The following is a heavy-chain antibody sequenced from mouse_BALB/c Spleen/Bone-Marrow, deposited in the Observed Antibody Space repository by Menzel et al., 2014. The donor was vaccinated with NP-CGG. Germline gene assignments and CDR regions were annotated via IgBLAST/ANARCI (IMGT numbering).Heavy chain of an antibody. D-gene: IGHD1-3*01. V-gene: IGHV1-69*02. J-gene: IGHJ3*01. CDR1: GYTFTTYW. CDR2: VDPSDGYT. Sequence: VQLQHSGAELVTPGASVKLSCKASGYTFTTYWMHWVKQRPGHGLEWIGQVDPSDGYTNYSQMFKGKATLTVDKSSSTAYMQLSSLSSEDSAVYYCARGGDNFAWFAYWGQGTLVTVSA. CDR3: ARGGDNFAWFAY.